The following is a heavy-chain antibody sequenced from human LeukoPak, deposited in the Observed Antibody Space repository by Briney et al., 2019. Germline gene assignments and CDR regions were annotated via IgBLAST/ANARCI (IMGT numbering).Heavy chain of an antibody. CDR1: GYTFTSYY. CDR3: ATDTAQSSGWYSWFDP. D-gene: IGHD6-19*01. CDR2: INPSGGST. V-gene: IGHV1-46*01. J-gene: IGHJ5*02. Sequence: ASVKVSCKASGYTFTSYYMHWVRQAPGQGLEWMGIINPSGGSTSYAQKFQGRVTMTRDTSTSTVYMELSSLRSEDTAVYYCATDTAQSSGWYSWFDPWGQGTLVTVSS.